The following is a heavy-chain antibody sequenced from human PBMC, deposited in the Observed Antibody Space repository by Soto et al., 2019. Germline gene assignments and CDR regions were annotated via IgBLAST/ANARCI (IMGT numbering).Heavy chain of an antibody. V-gene: IGHV4-34*01. CDR3: ARGPLPRIVDYMDV. Sequence: SETLSLTCAVYGGSFSGYYWSWIRQPPGKGLEWIGEINHSGSTNYNPSLKSRVTISVDTSKNQFSLKLSSVTAADTAVYYCARGPLPRIVDYMDVWGKGTTVTVS. D-gene: IGHD2-15*01. J-gene: IGHJ6*03. CDR2: INHSGST. CDR1: GGSFSGYY.